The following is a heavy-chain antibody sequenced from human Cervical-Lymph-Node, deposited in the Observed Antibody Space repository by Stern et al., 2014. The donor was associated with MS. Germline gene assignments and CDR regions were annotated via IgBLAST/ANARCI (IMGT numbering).Heavy chain of an antibody. CDR1: GGSFSGYH. CDR2: INHSGDT. V-gene: IGHV4-34*01. Sequence: QVQLQQWGAGLLKPSETLSLTCGVYGGSFSGYHWSWIRQSPGKGLEWIGEINHSGDTNYNPSLESRVTISVDTSKNQFPLKLRSVTAADTAVYYCAKPANGNWFDPWGQGTLVTVSS. J-gene: IGHJ5*02. CDR3: AKPANGNWFDP. D-gene: IGHD1-1*01.